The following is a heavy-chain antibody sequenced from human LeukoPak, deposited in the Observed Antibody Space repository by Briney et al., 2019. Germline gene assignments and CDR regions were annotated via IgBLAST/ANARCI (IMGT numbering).Heavy chain of an antibody. CDR2: MSPNSGNT. D-gene: IGHD3-10*01. V-gene: IGHV1-8*03. CDR1: GYTFISYD. Sequence: ASVKVSCKASGYTFISYDINWVRQATGQGLEWIGWMSPNSGNTGYAQKFQGRLTITRNTSISTAYMELSSLRSEDTAVYYCARMNYYCSGSPNWFDPWGQGTLVTVSS. CDR3: ARMNYYCSGSPNWFDP. J-gene: IGHJ5*02.